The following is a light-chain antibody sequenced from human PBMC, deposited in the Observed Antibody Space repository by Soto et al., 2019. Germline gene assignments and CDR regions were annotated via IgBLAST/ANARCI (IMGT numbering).Light chain of an antibody. CDR3: QQYHSYSWT. Sequence: IHMTQSPSTLAASLLYRVTITFLASQTISTWLAWYQQKPGKAPKLLIYKASSLESGVPPRFSGSGSGTEFTLTISSLQPDDFATYYCQQYHSYSWTFGQGTKVDIK. CDR1: QTISTW. CDR2: KAS. J-gene: IGKJ1*01. V-gene: IGKV1-5*03.